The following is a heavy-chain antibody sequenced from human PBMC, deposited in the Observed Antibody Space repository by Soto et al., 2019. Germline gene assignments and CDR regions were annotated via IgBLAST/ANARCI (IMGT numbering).Heavy chain of an antibody. CDR3: AGDLYSSGWYGGVDY. V-gene: IGHV3-33*01. CDR2: IWYDGSNK. CDR1: GFTFSSYG. D-gene: IGHD6-19*01. Sequence: QVQLVESGGGVVQPGRSLRLSCAASGFTFSSYGMHWVRQAPGKGLEWVAVIWYDGSNKYYADSVKGRFTISRDNSKNTLYLQMNSLRAEDTAVYYCAGDLYSSGWYGGVDYWGQGTLVTVSS. J-gene: IGHJ4*02.